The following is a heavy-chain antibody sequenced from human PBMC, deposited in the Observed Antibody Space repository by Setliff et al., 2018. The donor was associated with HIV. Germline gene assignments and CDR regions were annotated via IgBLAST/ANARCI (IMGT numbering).Heavy chain of an antibody. Sequence: SETLSLTCAVYGGSLNDYSWNWIRQSPGKGLEWIGEVNLPKTLNYNPSLESRITISVDTSKKQFSLDPSSVTAADTAVYFCARAIVKTGYHTKSRVFDYWGQGTLVTVS. CDR1: GGSLNDYS. CDR2: VNLPKTL. V-gene: IGHV4-34*01. D-gene: IGHD3-9*01. CDR3: ARAIVKTGYHTKSRVFDY. J-gene: IGHJ4*02.